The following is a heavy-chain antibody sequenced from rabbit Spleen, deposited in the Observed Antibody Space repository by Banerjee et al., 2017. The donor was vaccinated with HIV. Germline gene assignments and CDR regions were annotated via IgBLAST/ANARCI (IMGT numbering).Heavy chain of an antibody. CDR3: ARDTGSSFSSYGMDL. CDR2: IDTGRSGFT. Sequence: QEQLEESGGGLVKPEGSLTLTCKASGVSFTKNNYMCWVRQAPGKGLEWIACIDTGRSGFTYFASCAKGRFTISKTSSTTVTLQMTSLTAADTATYFCARDTGSSFSSYGMDLWGQGTLVTVS. J-gene: IGHJ6*01. D-gene: IGHD8-1*01. V-gene: IGHV1S45*01. CDR1: GVSFTKNNY.